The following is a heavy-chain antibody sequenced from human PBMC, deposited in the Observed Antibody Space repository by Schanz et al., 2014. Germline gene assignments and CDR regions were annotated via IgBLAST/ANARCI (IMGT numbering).Heavy chain of an antibody. D-gene: IGHD3-3*01. CDR1: GGTFSNST. J-gene: IGHJ4*02. Sequence: QVHLVQSGAEVKEPGSSVKVSCRASGGTFSNSTISWVRQAAGQGLEWVGRINTNTGNPTYAQGFTGRFVFSLDTSVGTAYLQISSLKTEDTAVYYCARDGGAYWGQGTLVTVSS. V-gene: IGHV7-4-1*02. CDR2: INTNTGNP. CDR3: ARDGGAY.